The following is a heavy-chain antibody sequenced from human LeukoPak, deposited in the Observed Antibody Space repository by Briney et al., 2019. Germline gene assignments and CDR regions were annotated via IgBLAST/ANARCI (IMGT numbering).Heavy chain of an antibody. CDR1: GGPISSFY. J-gene: IGHJ4*02. CDR2: IYTSGST. Sequence: KPSETLSLTCTVSGGPISSFYWGWIRQPAGEGLEWIGRIYTSGSTNYNPSLKSRVTMSVDTSKNQFSLKLSSVTAADTAVYYCARDRGNWNYPLDYWGQGTLVTVSS. D-gene: IGHD1-7*01. CDR3: ARDRGNWNYPLDY. V-gene: IGHV4-4*07.